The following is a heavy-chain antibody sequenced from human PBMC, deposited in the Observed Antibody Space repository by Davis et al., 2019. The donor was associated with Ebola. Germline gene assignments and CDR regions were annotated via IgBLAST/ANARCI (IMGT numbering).Heavy chain of an antibody. CDR2: ISYDGTSK. J-gene: IGHJ4*02. CDR1: GFTFGTYG. D-gene: IGHD5-12*01. Sequence: GGSLRLSCAASGFTFGTYGMHWVRQAPGKGLEWLALISYDGTSKYYTDSVKGRFTISRDNSKNTLYLQMNSLRAEDTAVYYCARGWMERWGQGTLVIVSS. V-gene: IGHV3-30*03. CDR3: ARGWMER.